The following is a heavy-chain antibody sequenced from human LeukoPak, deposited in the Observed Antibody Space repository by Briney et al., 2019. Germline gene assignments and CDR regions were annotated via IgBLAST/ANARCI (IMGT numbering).Heavy chain of an antibody. CDR1: GDSISSGGYS. V-gene: IGHV4-31*03. CDR3: ARGWALRAFDI. D-gene: IGHD6-13*01. CDR2: IYYSGST. Sequence: SQTLSLTCTVSGDSISSGGYSWSWIRQHPGKGLEWIGYIYYSGSTYYYPSLKSRVTISVDTSKNQFSLKLSSVTAAVTAVYYCARGWALRAFDIWGQGTIVTVPS. J-gene: IGHJ3*02.